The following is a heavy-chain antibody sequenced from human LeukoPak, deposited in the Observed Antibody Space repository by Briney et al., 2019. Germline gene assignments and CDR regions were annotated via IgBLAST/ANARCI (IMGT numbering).Heavy chain of an antibody. D-gene: IGHD2-15*01. Sequence: ASVKVSCKASGYSFTTYGLSWVRQAPGQGPEWMGWISAYNGNTIYAQKLQGRVTMTTDTSTKTAYMELRSLSSDDTAVYYCARTPQHDSPDYWGQGTLVTVSS. CDR2: ISAYNGNT. J-gene: IGHJ4*02. V-gene: IGHV1-18*01. CDR3: ARTPQHDSPDY. CDR1: GYSFTTYG.